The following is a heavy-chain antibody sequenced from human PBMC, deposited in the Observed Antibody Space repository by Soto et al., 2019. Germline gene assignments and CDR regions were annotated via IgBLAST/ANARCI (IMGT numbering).Heavy chain of an antibody. J-gene: IGHJ4*02. D-gene: IGHD3-3*01. CDR3: ATQAPGGYYRYMDS. Sequence: VASVKVSCKASGYTFTGYYMHWVRQAPGQGLEWMGWINPNSGGTNYAQKFQGRVTMTRDTSISTAYMELSRLRSDDTAVYYCATQAPGGYYRYMDSWGQGTLVTVSS. CDR1: GYTFTGYY. CDR2: INPNSGGT. V-gene: IGHV1-2*02.